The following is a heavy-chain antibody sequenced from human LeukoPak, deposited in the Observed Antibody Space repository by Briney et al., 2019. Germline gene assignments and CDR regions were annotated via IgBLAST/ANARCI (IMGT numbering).Heavy chain of an antibody. CDR1: GFTFSSYA. CDR3: ARDFNDQWELLQHFDY. Sequence: PGGSLRLSCAASGFTFSSYAMSWVRQAPGKGLEWVSAISGSGGSTYYADSVKGRFTISRDNSKNTLYLQMNSLRAEDTAVYYCARDFNDQWELLQHFDYWGQGTLVTVSS. CDR2: ISGSGGST. D-gene: IGHD1-26*01. J-gene: IGHJ4*02. V-gene: IGHV3-23*01.